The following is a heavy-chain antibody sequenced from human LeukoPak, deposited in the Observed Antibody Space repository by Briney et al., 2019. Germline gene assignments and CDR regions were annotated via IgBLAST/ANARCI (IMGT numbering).Heavy chain of an antibody. Sequence: PVGSPRHSSAQSGFTASSYSMHSDLQAPGKGLEWVAVIWYDGSNKYYADSVKGRFTISRDNSKNTVYLQMNSLRAEDTAVYYCAREYATGTYFAGSQPWGQGTLVTVSS. CDR1: GFTASSYS. V-gene: IGHV3-33*01. D-gene: IGHD3-10*01. CDR2: IWYDGSNK. J-gene: IGHJ5*02. CDR3: AREYATGTYFAGSQP.